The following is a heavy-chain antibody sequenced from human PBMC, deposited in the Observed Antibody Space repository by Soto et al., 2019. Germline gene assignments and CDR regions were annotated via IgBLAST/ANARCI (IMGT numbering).Heavy chain of an antibody. CDR2: IIPIFGTA. Sequence: QVQLVQSGAEVKKPGSSVKVSCKASGGTFSSYAISWVRQAPGQGLEWMGGIIPIFGTANYAQKFQGRVTITADESTSTAYMELSSLRSEDTAVYYCARGGGDYYDSSGYYRNWFDPWGQGTLVTVSS. CDR1: GGTFSSYA. J-gene: IGHJ5*02. V-gene: IGHV1-69*12. D-gene: IGHD3-22*01. CDR3: ARGGGDYYDSSGYYRNWFDP.